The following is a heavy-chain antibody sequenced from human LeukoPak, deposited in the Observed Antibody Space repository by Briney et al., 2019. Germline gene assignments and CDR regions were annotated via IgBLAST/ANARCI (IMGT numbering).Heavy chain of an antibody. Sequence: PGGSLRLSCAASGFDLNTYEMNWVRQAPGKGLEWIADITISGHTKNYADSVKGRLTISRDNAGPSLSLQMNSLRVEDTGVYYCARGDPHADLWGQGTLVTVSS. CDR3: ARGDPHADL. V-gene: IGHV3-48*03. CDR2: ITISGHTK. CDR1: GFDLNTYE. J-gene: IGHJ5*02.